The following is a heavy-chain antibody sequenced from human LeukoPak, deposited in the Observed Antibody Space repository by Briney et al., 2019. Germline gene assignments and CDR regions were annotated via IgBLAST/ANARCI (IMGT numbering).Heavy chain of an antibody. J-gene: IGHJ4*02. Sequence: GGSLRLSCAASGFTVSSNYMSWVRQAPGKGLEWVSVLYSGGSTYYADSVKGRFTISRHNSKNTLYLQMNSLRAEDTAVYYCARGYYDSSGYYYPNAFGYWGQGTLVTVSS. D-gene: IGHD3-22*01. V-gene: IGHV3-53*04. CDR2: LYSGGST. CDR3: ARGYYDSSGYYYPNAFGY. CDR1: GFTVSSNY.